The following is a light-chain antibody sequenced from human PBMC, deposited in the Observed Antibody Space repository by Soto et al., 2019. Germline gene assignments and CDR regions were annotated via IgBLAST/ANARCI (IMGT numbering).Light chain of an antibody. CDR3: SSYTSSSTRPDV. CDR1: SSDVGAYNY. V-gene: IGLV2-14*01. CDR2: EVS. Sequence: ALAQPSSVSGSPGQSITISCTGTSSDVGAYNYVSWYQQHPGKAPKLMIYEVSNRPSGVSNRFSGSKSGNTASLTISGLQAEDEADYYCSSYTSSSTRPDVFGTGTKVTVL. J-gene: IGLJ1*01.